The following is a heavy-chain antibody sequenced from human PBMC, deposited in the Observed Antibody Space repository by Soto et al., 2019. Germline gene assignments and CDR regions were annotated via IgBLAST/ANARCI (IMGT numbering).Heavy chain of an antibody. CDR3: ERHSIWLLLSDY. Sequence: SETLSLTCNVSGGSISNSNYYWGWIPQPPGKGLEWIGSIYYTGNTYYNPSLKSRVTISVDTSKNQFSLKLGSVTTADTAVYFCERHSIWLLLSDYWGQGTLVTSPQ. CDR1: GGSISNSNYY. V-gene: IGHV4-39*01. CDR2: IYYTGNT. J-gene: IGHJ4*02. D-gene: IGHD3-22*01.